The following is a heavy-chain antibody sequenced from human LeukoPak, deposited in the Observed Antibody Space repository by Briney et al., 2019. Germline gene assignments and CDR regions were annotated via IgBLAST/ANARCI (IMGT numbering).Heavy chain of an antibody. Sequence: GGSLRLSCAASGFLVSSNYMSWGRQAPGKGLEWVSVIYSGGSTYYADSVKGRFTVSRDNSKNTLYLQMNSLRVEDTAVYYCARGHYDVLTGFHYWGQGTLVTVSS. J-gene: IGHJ4*02. CDR3: ARGHYDVLTGFHY. CDR2: IYSGGST. D-gene: IGHD3-9*01. CDR1: GFLVSSNY. V-gene: IGHV3-53*01.